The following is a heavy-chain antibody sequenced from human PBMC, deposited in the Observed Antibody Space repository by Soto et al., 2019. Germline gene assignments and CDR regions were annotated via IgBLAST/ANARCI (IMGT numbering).Heavy chain of an antibody. V-gene: IGHV4-59*12. D-gene: IGHD1-1*01. CDR3: ARDFAGRGPYDR. J-gene: IGHJ4*01. CDR1: NVSISSSS. Sequence: SETLSLTCSVSNVSISSSSWNWIRQPPGRGLEWTGFVYYTGNTNYNPSLKSRVTISVDTSRNEFSLRLTSVTTADTAFYFCARDFAGRGPYDRGGPGTRVTVSS. CDR2: VYYTGNT.